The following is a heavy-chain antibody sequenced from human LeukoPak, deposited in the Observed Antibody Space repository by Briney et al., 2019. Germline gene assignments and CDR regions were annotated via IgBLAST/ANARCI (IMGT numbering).Heavy chain of an antibody. CDR3: ATAATVTTRGADY. J-gene: IGHJ4*02. CDR1: GYTFTDYY. V-gene: IGHV1-69-2*01. D-gene: IGHD4-17*01. CDR2: VDPEDGET. Sequence: GASVKVSCKASGYTFTDYYMHWVQQAPGKGLEWMGRVDPEDGETIYAEKFQGRVTITADTSTDTAYMELSSLRSEDTAVYYCATAATVTTRGADYWGQGTLVTVSS.